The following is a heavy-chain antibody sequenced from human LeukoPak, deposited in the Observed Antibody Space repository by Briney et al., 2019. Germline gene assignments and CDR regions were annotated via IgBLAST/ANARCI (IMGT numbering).Heavy chain of an antibody. J-gene: IGHJ4*02. CDR1: GYRLGGYY. D-gene: IGHD3-10*01. CDR3: AREAGGSGTYYIDY. CDR2: INPDSGVT. Sequence: GASVKVSCKASGYRLGGYYMHWVRQAPGQGLEWMGRINPDSGVTSYAQKFQGRVTMTRDTSISTVYMDLRSVRSDDTAVYYCAREAGGSGTYYIDYWSQGTLVTVSS. V-gene: IGHV1-2*06.